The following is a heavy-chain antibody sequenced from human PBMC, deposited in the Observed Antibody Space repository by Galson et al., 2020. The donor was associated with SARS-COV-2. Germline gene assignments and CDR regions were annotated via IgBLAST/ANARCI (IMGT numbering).Heavy chain of an antibody. D-gene: IGHD2-2*01. CDR2: IYKSGNT. CDR1: GASISSGSYY. Sequence: SETLSLTCTVSGASISSGSYYWSWNRQPAGKGLEWIGRIYKSGNTNYNPSLWSQVTISVDTSKNQFSLKLTSGTAADTAVYYCARGDSPCVTSFVVLHGTCGMDVWGHGTTVTVSS. J-gene: IGHJ6*02. V-gene: IGHV4-61*02. CDR3: ARGDSPCVTSFVVLHGTCGMDV.